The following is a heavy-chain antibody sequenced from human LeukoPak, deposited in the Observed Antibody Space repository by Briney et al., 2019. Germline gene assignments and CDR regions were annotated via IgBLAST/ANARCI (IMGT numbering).Heavy chain of an antibody. CDR1: GFTFSSYS. CDR3: ARDRPGGVAVAGTSDY. CDR2: ISSSSSYI. J-gene: IGHJ4*02. Sequence: PGGSLRLSCAASGFTFSSYSMNWVRQAPGKGLEWVSSISSSSSYIYYADSVKGRFTISRDNAENSLYLQMNSLRAEDTAVYYCARDRPGGVAVAGTSDYWGQGTLVTVSS. D-gene: IGHD6-19*01. V-gene: IGHV3-21*01.